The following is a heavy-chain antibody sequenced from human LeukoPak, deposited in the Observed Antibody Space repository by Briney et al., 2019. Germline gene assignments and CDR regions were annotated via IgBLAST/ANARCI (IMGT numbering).Heavy chain of an antibody. Sequence: LETLSLTCTVSGGSISSYYWSWIRQPPGKGLEWIGYIYYSGSTNYNPSLKSRVTISVDTSKNQFSLKLSSVTAADTAVYYCARAIGYSYGYENDYWGQGTLVTVSS. CDR3: ARAIGYSYGYENDY. J-gene: IGHJ4*02. CDR1: GGSISSYY. D-gene: IGHD5-18*01. CDR2: IYYSGST. V-gene: IGHV4-59*01.